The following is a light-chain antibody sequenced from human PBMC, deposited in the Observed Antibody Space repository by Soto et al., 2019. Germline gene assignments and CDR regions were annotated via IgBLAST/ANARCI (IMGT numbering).Light chain of an antibody. Sequence: SYELTQPPSVSVSPGQTASITCSGANLGDRYACWYQQKPGQSPVLVIYLDTKRPSGIPERFFGSNSGNTATLTISGTQAMDEADYYCQAWDDTSGVVFGGGTKLTVL. CDR1: NLGDRY. J-gene: IGLJ2*01. V-gene: IGLV3-1*01. CDR2: LDT. CDR3: QAWDDTSGVV.